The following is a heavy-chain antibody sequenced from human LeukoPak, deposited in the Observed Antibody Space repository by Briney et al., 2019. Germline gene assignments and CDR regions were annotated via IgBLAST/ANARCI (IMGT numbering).Heavy chain of an antibody. CDR1: GGSFSNYD. V-gene: IGHV4-34*01. CDR3: ARQYYGYSGGGLDY. Sequence: SETLSLACGVYGGSFSNYDWNWIRQPPGKGLEWIGEINHSGSTSYNPSLKSRVTISVDTSKNQFSLKLNSVTAADTALYYCARQYYGYSGGGLDYWGQGTLVTVSS. D-gene: IGHD3-16*01. J-gene: IGHJ4*02. CDR2: INHSGST.